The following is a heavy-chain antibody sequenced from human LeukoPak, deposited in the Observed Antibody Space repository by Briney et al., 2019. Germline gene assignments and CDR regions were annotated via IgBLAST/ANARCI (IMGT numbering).Heavy chain of an antibody. J-gene: IGHJ5*02. CDR3: AREAELRKGNWFDP. D-gene: IGHD1-14*01. CDR2: INPNSGGT. V-gene: IGHV1-2*02. CDR1: GYTFTGYY. Sequence: ASVKVSCKASGYTFTGYYMHWVRQAPGQGLEWMGWINPNSGGTNYAQKFQGRVTMTRDTSISTAYMELSRLRSDDTAVYYCAREAELRKGNWFDPWGQGTLVTVSS.